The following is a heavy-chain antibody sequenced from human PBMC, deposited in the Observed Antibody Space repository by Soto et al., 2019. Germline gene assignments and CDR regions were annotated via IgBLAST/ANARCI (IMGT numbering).Heavy chain of an antibody. CDR2: IYDSGIT. J-gene: IGHJ1*01. CDR3: ARDWSINLGTFLH. D-gene: IGHD3-3*01. Sequence: SETLSLTCTVSGGSISSYYWSWIRQPPGKGLEWIGYIYDSGITYYIPSLKSRLTMSVDTSKNQFSLKLTSVTAADTAVYYCARDWSINLGTFLHWGQGTLVTVSS. CDR1: GGSISSYY. V-gene: IGHV4-59*12.